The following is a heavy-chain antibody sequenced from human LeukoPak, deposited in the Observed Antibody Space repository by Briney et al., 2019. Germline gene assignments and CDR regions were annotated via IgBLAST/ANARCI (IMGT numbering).Heavy chain of an antibody. V-gene: IGHV3-43*02. CDR2: ISGDGGST. D-gene: IGHD5-24*01. J-gene: IGHJ4*02. CDR3: AEERDGYNKPLDY. CDR1: GFTFDDYA. Sequence: PGGSLRLSCAASGFTFDDYAMHCVRQAPGKGLEWVSLISGDGGSTYYADSVKGRFTISRDNSKNSLYLQMNSLRTEDTALYYCAEERDGYNKPLDYWGQGTLVTVSS.